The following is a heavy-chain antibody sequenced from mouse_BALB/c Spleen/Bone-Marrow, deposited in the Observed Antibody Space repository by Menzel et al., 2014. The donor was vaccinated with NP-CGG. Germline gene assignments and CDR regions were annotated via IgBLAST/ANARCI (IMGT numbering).Heavy chain of an antibody. CDR3: TRSGYGNYYAMDY. J-gene: IGHJ4*01. CDR1: GYTFTSYW. CDR2: IDPSDSYT. V-gene: IGHV1S127*01. Sequence: VQLQESGAELVKPGASVKMSCKASGYTFTSYWMHWVKQRPGQGLEWIGVIDPSDSYTSYNQKFKGKATLTVDTSSSTAYMQLSSLTSEDPAVYYCTRSGYGNYYAMDYWGQGTSVTVSS. D-gene: IGHD3-2*02.